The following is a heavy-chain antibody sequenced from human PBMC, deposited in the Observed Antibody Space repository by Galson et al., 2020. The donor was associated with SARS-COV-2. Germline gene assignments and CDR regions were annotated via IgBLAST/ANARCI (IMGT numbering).Heavy chain of an antibody. CDR1: GFTFSDYH. CDR2: ISSSGRTI. J-gene: IGHJ6*02. D-gene: IGHD3-9*01. CDR3: AGSGYRELDILSGYDDYYYYYGMDV. V-gene: IGHV3-11*01. Sequence: KIGESLKISCAASGFTFSDYHMSWIRQAPGKGLEWVSYISSSGRTIYYADSVKGRFTISRDNAKNSLYLQMNSLRAEDTAVYHCAGSGYRELDILSGYDDYYYYYGMDVWGQGTTVTVSS.